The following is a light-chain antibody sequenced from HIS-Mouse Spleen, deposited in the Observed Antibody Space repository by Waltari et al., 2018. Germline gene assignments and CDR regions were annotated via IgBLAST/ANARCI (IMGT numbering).Light chain of an antibody. CDR3: CSYAGSSTWV. Sequence: QSALTQPASVSGSPGHSITISCTGTSSDVGRYHLLSWYQQHPGKAPKLMIYEGSKRASGVSNRFSGSKSGNTASLTISGVQAEDEADYYCCSYAGSSTWVFGGGTKLTVL. J-gene: IGLJ3*02. V-gene: IGLV2-23*01. CDR2: EGS. CDR1: SSDVGRYHL.